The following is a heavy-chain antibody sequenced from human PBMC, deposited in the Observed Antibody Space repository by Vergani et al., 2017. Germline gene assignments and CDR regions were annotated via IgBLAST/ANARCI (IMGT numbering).Heavy chain of an antibody. CDR1: GFTFNQYG. Sequence: QVQLVESGGGVVQPGRSLRLSCAASGFTFNQYGMHWVRQAPGKGLEWVAVTWYDGNNKQYADSVKGRFTISRDNSKSTMYLQMNSLRDEDTGVYYCVRDLRLRYNRFDPWGQGTLVTVSS. D-gene: IGHD3-16*01. CDR3: VRDLRLRYNRFDP. J-gene: IGHJ5*02. V-gene: IGHV3-33*01. CDR2: TWYDGNNK.